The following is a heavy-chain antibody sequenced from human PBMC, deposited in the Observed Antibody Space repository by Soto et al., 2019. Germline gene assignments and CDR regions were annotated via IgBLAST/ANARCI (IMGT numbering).Heavy chain of an antibody. J-gene: IGHJ6*02. D-gene: IGHD6-6*01. CDR3: AKVGSSHYYYYYGMDV. Sequence: GGSLRLSCAASGFTFSSYAMSWVRQAPGKGLEWVSAISGSGGSTYYADSVKGRFTIPRDNSKNTLYLQMNSLRAEDTAVYYCAKVGSSHYYYYYGMDVWGQGTTVTVSS. CDR1: GFTFSSYA. V-gene: IGHV3-23*01. CDR2: ISGSGGST.